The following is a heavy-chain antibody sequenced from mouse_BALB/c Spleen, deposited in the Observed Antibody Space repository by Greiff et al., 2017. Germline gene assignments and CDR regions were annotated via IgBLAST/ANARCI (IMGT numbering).Heavy chain of an antibody. V-gene: IGHV1-9*01. D-gene: IGHD2-4*01. J-gene: IGHJ3*01. CDR2: ILPGSGST. CDR3: ARGGLRPAWFAY. Sequence: QVQLQQSGAELMKPGASVKISCKATGYTFSSYWIEWVKQRPGHGLEWIGEILPGSGSTNYNEKFKGKATFTADTSSNTAYMQLSSLTSEDSAVYYCARGGLRPAWFAYWGQGTLVTVSA. CDR1: GYTFSSYW.